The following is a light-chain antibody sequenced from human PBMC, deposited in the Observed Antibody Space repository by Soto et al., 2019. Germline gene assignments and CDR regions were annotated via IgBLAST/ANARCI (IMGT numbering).Light chain of an antibody. J-gene: IGKJ4*01. V-gene: IGKV2-28*01. CDR3: MQSLQTPLT. CDR2: LGS. Sequence: DIVMTQSPLSLPVTPGESASISCRSSRSLLHSNGYNYLDWFLQKPGQSPQLLIYLGSNRASGVPDRFSGSGSGTDFTLKISRVEAEDIGVYYCMQSLQTPLTFGGGTKVDIK. CDR1: RSLLHSNGYNY.